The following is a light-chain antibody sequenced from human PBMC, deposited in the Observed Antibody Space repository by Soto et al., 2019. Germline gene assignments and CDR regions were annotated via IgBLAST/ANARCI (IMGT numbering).Light chain of an antibody. J-gene: IGLJ3*02. CDR1: SSDVGGYIY. CDR3: CSYAGNKTVV. CDR2: DVS. V-gene: IGLV2-11*01. Sequence: QSALTQPRSVSGSPGQSVTISCTGTSSDVGGYIYVSWYQQYPAKAPKVMIYDVSRRPSGVPDRFSGSKSGNTASLTLSGFQAEDEAVYYCCSYAGNKTVVFGGGTKVTVL.